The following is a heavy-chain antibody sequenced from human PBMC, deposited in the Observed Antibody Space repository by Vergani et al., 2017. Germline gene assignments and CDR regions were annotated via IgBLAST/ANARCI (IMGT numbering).Heavy chain of an antibody. J-gene: IGHJ5*02. CDR2: INHSGST. CDR1: GGSFSGYY. Sequence: QVQLQQWGAGLLKPSETLSLTCAVYGGSFSGYYWSWIRQPPGKGLEWIGEINHSGSTNYNPSLKSRVTISVYRSTNQFSLKLSSVTAADTAVYYCARDSFGWSGYYTHNWFDPWGQGTLVTVSS. V-gene: IGHV4-34*01. CDR3: ARDSFGWSGYYTHNWFDP. D-gene: IGHD3-3*01.